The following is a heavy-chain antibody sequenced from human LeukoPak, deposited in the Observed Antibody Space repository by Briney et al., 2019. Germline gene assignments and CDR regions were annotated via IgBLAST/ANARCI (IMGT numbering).Heavy chain of an antibody. CDR2: IYYSGST. CDR3: ARVGKYDFWSGHDETRLDY. Sequence: PSETLSLTCTVSGGAISSSSYYWGWIRQPPGKRLEWIGSIYYSGSTNYNPSLKSRVTISVDTSKNQFSLKLSSGTAADTAVYYCARVGKYDFWSGHDETRLDYWGQGSLVTVSS. J-gene: IGHJ4*02. D-gene: IGHD3-3*01. CDR1: GGAISSSSYY. V-gene: IGHV4-39*07.